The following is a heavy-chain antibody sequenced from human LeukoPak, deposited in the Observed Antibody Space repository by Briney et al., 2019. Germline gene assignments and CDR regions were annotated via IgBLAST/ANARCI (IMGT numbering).Heavy chain of an antibody. CDR3: ARGRRLSYDYYYYMDV. CDR2: INHSGST. V-gene: IGHV4-34*01. CDR1: GGSFSGYY. D-gene: IGHD6-25*01. J-gene: IGHJ6*03. Sequence: PSETLSLTCAVYGGSFSGYYWSWIREPPGKGLECIREINHSGSTKYNPSVKSRVTISVDTSKNQFSLKLSSVTAADTAVYYCARGRRLSYDYYYYMDVWGKGTTVTVSS.